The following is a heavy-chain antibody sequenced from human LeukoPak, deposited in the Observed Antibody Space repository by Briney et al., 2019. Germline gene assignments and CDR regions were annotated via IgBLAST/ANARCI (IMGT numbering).Heavy chain of an antibody. CDR1: VGSISSGGYY. CDR2: IYYSGIT. D-gene: IGHD3-3*01. CDR3: ARDLPPTIFGVAEGYGMDV. V-gene: IGHV4-31*03. J-gene: IGHJ6*02. Sequence: SETLSLTCTVSVGSISSGGYYWSWNRQHPGKGLEWIGNIYYSGITYYNPSLKSRLTISVDTSQNQFSLKLRYVTAADTAVYYCARDLPPTIFGVAEGYGMDVWGQGTTVTVSS.